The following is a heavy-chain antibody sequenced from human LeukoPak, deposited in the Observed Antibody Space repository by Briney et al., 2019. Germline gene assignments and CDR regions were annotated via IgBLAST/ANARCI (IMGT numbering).Heavy chain of an antibody. CDR1: GYTFTSNA. V-gene: IGHV1-46*01. CDR2: INPSGSST. Sequence: ASVKVSCKASGYTFTSNALNWVRQSPGQGLEWMGLINPSGSSTLYAQKFQGRVTMTRDMSTTTDYMELSSLRSEDTAVYYCARGGSSSWYEPNWFDPWGQGTLVTVSS. D-gene: IGHD6-13*01. CDR3: ARGGSSSWYEPNWFDP. J-gene: IGHJ5*02.